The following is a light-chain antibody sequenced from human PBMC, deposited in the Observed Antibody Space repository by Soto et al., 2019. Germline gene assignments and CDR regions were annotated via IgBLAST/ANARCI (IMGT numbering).Light chain of an antibody. CDR3: QVWDASNDLHIL. V-gene: IGLV1-40*01. J-gene: IGLJ2*01. Sequence: QSVLTQPPSVSGAPGQRVTISCTGNSSNLGAGYDVHWYQQLPGAAPKLVIFGNRNRPSGVPERFSGSNSGNTATLTISRVEAGDEADYYCQVWDASNDLHILFGGGTKLTVL. CDR1: SSNLGAGYD. CDR2: GNR.